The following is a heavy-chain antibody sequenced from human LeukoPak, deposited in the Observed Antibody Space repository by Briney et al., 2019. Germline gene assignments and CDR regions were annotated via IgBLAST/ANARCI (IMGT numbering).Heavy chain of an antibody. D-gene: IGHD3-22*01. CDR2: INPNSGGT. Sequence: ASVKVSCKASGYTFTGYYMHWVRQAPGQGLEWMGWINPNSGGTNYAQKFQGRVTMTRDTSISTAYMELSRLRSDDTAVYYCARPYDSSGYYFDCWGQGTLVTVSS. CDR3: ARPYDSSGYYFDC. V-gene: IGHV1-2*02. CDR1: GYTFTGYY. J-gene: IGHJ4*02.